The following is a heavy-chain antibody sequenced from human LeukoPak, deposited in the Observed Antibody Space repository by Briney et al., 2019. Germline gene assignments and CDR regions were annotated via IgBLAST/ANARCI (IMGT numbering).Heavy chain of an antibody. J-gene: IGHJ5*02. CDR3: ARPYYYDSRIDP. CDR1: GGSISSGDYY. D-gene: IGHD3-22*01. V-gene: IGHV4-30-4*01. CDR2: MYYSGNP. Sequence: SETLSLTCTVSGGSISSGDYYWSWIRQPPGRGLEWIAYMYYSGNPYYSPSLKSRVTMSADTSKNQLALKLSSVTAADTAVYYCARPYYYDSRIDPWGQGILVTVSS.